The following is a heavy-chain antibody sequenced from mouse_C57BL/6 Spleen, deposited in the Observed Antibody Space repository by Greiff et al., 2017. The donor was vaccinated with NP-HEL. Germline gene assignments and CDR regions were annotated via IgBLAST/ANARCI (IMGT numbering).Heavy chain of an antibody. D-gene: IGHD1-1*02. V-gene: IGHV1-18*01. CDR1: GYTFTDYN. CDR3: ARGSYHSYYFDY. Sequence: VQLKESGPELVKPGASVKIPCKASGYTFTDYNMDWVKQSHGKSLEWIGDINPNNGGTIYNQKFKGKATLTVDKSSSTAYMELRSLTSEDTAVYYCARGSYHSYYFDYWGQGTTLTVSS. CDR2: INPNNGGT. J-gene: IGHJ2*01.